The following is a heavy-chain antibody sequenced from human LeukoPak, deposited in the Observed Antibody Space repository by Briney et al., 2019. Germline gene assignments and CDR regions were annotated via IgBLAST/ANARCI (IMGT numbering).Heavy chain of an antibody. CDR3: ARGIAAAGSPYYYGMDV. CDR1: GYTFTGYY. J-gene: IGHJ6*02. V-gene: IGHV1-2*04. Sequence: GASVKVSCKASGYTFTGYYMHWVRQAPGQGLEWMGWINPNSGGTNYAQKFQGWVTMTRGTSISTAYMELSRLRSDDTAVYYCARGIAAAGSPYYYGMDVWGQGTTVTVSS. D-gene: IGHD6-13*01. CDR2: INPNSGGT.